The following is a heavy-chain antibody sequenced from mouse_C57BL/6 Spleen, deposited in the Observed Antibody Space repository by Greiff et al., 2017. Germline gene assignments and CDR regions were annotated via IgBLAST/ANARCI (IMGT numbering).Heavy chain of an antibody. CDR1: GFTFSSYA. CDR3: TRDGRLGYYFDY. Sequence: EVQRVESGEGLVKPGGSLKLSCAASGFTFSSYAMSWVRQTPEKRLEWVAYISSGGDYIYYADTVKGLFTISRDNARNTLYLQMSSLKSEDTAMYYCTRDGRLGYYFDYWGQGTTLTVSS. J-gene: IGHJ2*01. V-gene: IGHV5-9-1*02. CDR2: ISSGGDYI. D-gene: IGHD2-3*01.